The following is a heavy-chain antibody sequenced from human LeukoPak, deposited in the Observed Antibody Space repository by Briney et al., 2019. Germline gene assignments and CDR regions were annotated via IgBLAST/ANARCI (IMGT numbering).Heavy chain of an antibody. CDR1: GFTFRNYG. D-gene: IGHD7-27*01. CDR3: AQDIAWGAFDH. Sequence: TGGSLRLSCAASGFTFRNYGMNWVRQAPGKGLEWVSGISPSGGGTYYADSVKGRFTISRDDSKNTLSLQMNSLRVEDTAVYYCAQDIAWGAFDHWGQGTLVTVSS. V-gene: IGHV3-23*01. J-gene: IGHJ4*02. CDR2: ISPSGGGT.